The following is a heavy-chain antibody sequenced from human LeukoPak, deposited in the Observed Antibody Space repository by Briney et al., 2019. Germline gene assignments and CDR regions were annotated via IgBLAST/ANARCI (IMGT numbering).Heavy chain of an antibody. CDR3: ARDGGYYYDSSGYCDY. J-gene: IGHJ4*02. Sequence: TGGSLRLSCAASGFTFKNYAMSWVRQAPGKGLEWVSYISSSSSYTNYADSVKGRFTISRDNAKNSLHLQMNSLRAEDTAVYYCARDGGYYYDSSGYCDYWGQGTLVTVSS. D-gene: IGHD3-22*01. CDR1: GFTFKNYA. V-gene: IGHV3-11*05. CDR2: ISSSSSYT.